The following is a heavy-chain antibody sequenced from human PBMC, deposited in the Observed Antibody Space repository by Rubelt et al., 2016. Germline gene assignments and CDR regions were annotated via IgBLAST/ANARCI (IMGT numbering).Heavy chain of an antibody. CDR2: IYYSGST. CDR3: ARGGRDGYNYFDY. CDR1: GGSISSYY. D-gene: IGHD5-24*01. V-gene: IGHV4-59*12. Sequence: QVQLQESGPGLVKPSETLSLTCTVSGGSISSYYWSWIRQPPGKGLEWIGYIYYSGSTNYNPSLKSRITRAVDTAKNQFPLRLSSVTAADTAVYYCARGGRDGYNYFDYWGQGTLVTVSS. J-gene: IGHJ4*02.